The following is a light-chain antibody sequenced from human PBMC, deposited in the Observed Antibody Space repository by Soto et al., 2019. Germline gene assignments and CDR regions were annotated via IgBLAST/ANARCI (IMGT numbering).Light chain of an antibody. V-gene: IGKV3-20*01. CDR1: QSVTDNY. CDR3: QQYGGSTRT. J-gene: IGKJ1*01. CDR2: GAS. Sequence: EIVLTQSPATLSLSPGERATLSCRASQSVTDNYLAWYQQKPGQAPRLVISGASSRTSGIPDRFSASGSGTDFTLTISRLEPEDFAVYYCQQYGGSTRTFGQGTKVEIK.